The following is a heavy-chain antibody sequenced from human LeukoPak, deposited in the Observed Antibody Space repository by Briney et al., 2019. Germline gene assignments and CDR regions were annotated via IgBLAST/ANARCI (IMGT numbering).Heavy chain of an antibody. V-gene: IGHV4-61*01. J-gene: IGHJ5*02. Sequence: ASETLSLTCTVSGASVSSASYWSWIRQPPGKGVEWIAHIYNGVNTNYNPSLKSRVTISVDTSKNQFSLRLNSVTAADTAVYYRARSRAFNSGAFDPWGQGSLVTVSS. CDR1: GASVSSASY. CDR2: IYNGVNT. D-gene: IGHD1-26*01. CDR3: ARSRAFNSGAFDP.